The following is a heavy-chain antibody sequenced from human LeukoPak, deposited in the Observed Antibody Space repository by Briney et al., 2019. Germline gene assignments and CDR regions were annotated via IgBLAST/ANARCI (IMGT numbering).Heavy chain of an antibody. Sequence: GASVKVSCKASGYTFTGYYMHWVRQAPGQGLEWMGWINPNSGGTNYAQKFQGWVTMTRDTSISTAYMELSRLRSDDTAVYYCGRNYYGSGSFYGMDVWGQGTTVTVSS. D-gene: IGHD3-10*01. V-gene: IGHV1-2*04. CDR3: GRNYYGSGSFYGMDV. CDR2: INPNSGGT. J-gene: IGHJ6*02. CDR1: GYTFTGYY.